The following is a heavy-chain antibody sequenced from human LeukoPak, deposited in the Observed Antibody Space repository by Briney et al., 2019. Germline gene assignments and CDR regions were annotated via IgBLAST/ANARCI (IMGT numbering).Heavy chain of an antibody. CDR3: AKAHSGSFYSGIH. D-gene: IGHD1-26*01. J-gene: IGHJ4*02. CDR1: GFTFSSYW. Sequence: GGSLRLSCAASGFTFSSYWMHWVRQAPGKGLEWVSAISGGGDITYYAGSVKGRFTISRDNSKNTLYLQVSSPRADDTAVYYCAKAHSGSFYSGIHWGQGTLVTVSS. CDR2: ISGGGDIT. V-gene: IGHV3-23*01.